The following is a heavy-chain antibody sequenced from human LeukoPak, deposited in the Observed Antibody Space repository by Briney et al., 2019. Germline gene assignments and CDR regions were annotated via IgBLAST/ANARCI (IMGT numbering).Heavy chain of an antibody. J-gene: IGHJ4*02. CDR1: GYTFTGYY. CDR3: ARDGAIAAAGTTYFDY. V-gene: IGHV1-2*02. CDR2: INPNSGGT. Sequence: ASVKVSCKASGYTFTGYYMHWVRQAPGQGLEWMGWINPNSGGTNYAQKFQGRVTMTRDTSISTAYMELSRLRSDDTAVYYCARDGAIAAAGTTYFDYWGQGTLVTVSS. D-gene: IGHD6-13*01.